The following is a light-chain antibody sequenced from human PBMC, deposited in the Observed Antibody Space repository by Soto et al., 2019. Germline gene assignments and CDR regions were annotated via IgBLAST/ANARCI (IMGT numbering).Light chain of an antibody. CDR3: QTWGTGILVV. CDR2: LNSDGSH. Sequence: QLVLTQSPSASASLGASVKLTCTLSSGHSSYAIAWHQQQPEKGPRYLMNLNSDGSHSKGDGIPDRFSGSSSGAERYLTISSLQSEDEADYYCQTWGTGILVVFGGGTKVTVL. CDR1: SGHSSYA. V-gene: IGLV4-69*01. J-gene: IGLJ2*01.